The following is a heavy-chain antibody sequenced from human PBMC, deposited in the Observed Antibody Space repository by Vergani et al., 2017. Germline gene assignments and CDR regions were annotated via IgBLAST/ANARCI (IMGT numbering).Heavy chain of an antibody. V-gene: IGHV5-51*01. CDR1: GYRFTSYW. J-gene: IGHJ2*01. CDR2: IHPGDSDS. CDR3: ARHGGIAVAGTWYFDL. Sequence: EVQLVQSGAEVKKPGESLKISCKGSGYRFTSYWIGWVRQMPGKGLEWMGIIHPGDSDSRKSLSFQGQVTMSADKSISTAYLQWSSLKASDTAMYYCARHGGIAVAGTWYFDLWGRGTLVTVSS. D-gene: IGHD6-19*01.